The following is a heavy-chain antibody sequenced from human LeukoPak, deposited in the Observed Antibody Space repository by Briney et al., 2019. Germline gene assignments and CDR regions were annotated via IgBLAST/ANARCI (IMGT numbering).Heavy chain of an antibody. D-gene: IGHD5-24*01. J-gene: IGHJ4*02. CDR2: MSSGGGYT. CDR1: GFTFSSYA. V-gene: IGHV3-11*06. Sequence: AGGSLRLSCAAAGFTFSSYAMSWIRQAPGKGLEWVSPMSSGGGYTGYADSLKGRFTISRDNAKNSLHLQMNSLRAEDTAVYHCARDRRDGRYNPGDPRGFANWGQGTLVTVSS. CDR3: ARDRRDGRYNPGDPRGFAN.